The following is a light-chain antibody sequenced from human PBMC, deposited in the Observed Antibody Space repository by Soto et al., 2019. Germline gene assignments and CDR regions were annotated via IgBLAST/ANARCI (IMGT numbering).Light chain of an antibody. CDR3: QQYYNFPWT. CDR1: QDISSY. Sequence: VIWMTQSPSLLSASTGDRVTITCRISQDISSYLAWYQQKPGKAPDLLIYAASTLQSGVPSRFSGSGSGTDFTLTINYLESEDFATYYCQQYYNFPWTFGQGTKVEI. V-gene: IGKV1D-8*01. CDR2: AAS. J-gene: IGKJ1*01.